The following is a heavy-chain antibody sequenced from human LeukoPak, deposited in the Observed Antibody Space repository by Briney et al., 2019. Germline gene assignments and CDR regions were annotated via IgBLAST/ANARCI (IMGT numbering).Heavy chain of an antibody. CDR3: ARFSLEYSGSSFDY. V-gene: IGHV4-38-2*01. J-gene: IGHJ4*02. CDR2: IYHSGCT. Sequence: SETLSLTCAVSGYSISSGYYWGWIRQPPGKGLEWIGSIYHSGCTYYNPSLKSRVTISVDTSKNQFSLKLSSVTAADTAVYYCARFSLEYSGSSFDYWGQGTLVTVSS. CDR1: GYSISSGYY. D-gene: IGHD6-6*01.